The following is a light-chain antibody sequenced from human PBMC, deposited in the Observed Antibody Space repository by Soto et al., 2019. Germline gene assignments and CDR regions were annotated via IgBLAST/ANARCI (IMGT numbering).Light chain of an antibody. CDR3: QQYSKWPIT. Sequence: EIVMTQSPATLSVSPGERAXXXXXARENIYTNLAWYQQKPGQAPRLLIYGASTPATGIPSTFSGSGSGTEFTLTISSLQSEDFAVYYCQQYSKWPITFGQGTRLEI. CDR2: GAS. J-gene: IGKJ5*01. V-gene: IGKV3-15*01. CDR1: ENIYTN.